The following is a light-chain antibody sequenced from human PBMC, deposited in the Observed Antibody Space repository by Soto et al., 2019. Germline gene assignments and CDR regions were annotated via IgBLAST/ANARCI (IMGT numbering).Light chain of an antibody. CDR2: GAS. CDR1: QSVSSN. Sequence: EIVMTQSPATLSVSPGERATLSCRASQSVSSNLAWYQQKPGQAPRLLIYGASTRATGIPARFSGSGSGTEFTPTISSLQSEDFAVYYCQQYNNLPFTFGPGTKVDIK. CDR3: QQYNNLPFT. V-gene: IGKV3-15*01. J-gene: IGKJ3*01.